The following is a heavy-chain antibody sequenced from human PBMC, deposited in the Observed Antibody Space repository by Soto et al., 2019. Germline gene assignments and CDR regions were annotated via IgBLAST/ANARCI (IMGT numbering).Heavy chain of an antibody. CDR1: GGTLFSDY. D-gene: IGHD5-12*01. CDR3: ARARRLENWFDP. CDR2: VNSDGNT. Sequence: SETLSLTCTASGGTLFSDYCTWIRQPAGGGLEWIGRVNSDGNTNYSPSLKSRVTMSVDPSRKHFSLNLTSVTAADTASYFCARARRLENWFDPWGPGIQVTVSS. V-gene: IGHV4-4*07. J-gene: IGHJ5*02.